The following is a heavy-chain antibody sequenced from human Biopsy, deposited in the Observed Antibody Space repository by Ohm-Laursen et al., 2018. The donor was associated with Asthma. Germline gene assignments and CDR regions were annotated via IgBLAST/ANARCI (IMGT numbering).Heavy chain of an antibody. CDR1: GFTFRSYA. V-gene: IGHV3-30*04. D-gene: IGHD2-15*01. CDR3: ARVDGVVEAATRLGGMDV. CDR2: ISFDGSNK. J-gene: IGHJ6*02. Sequence: SLRLSCSASGFTFRSYAMHWVRQAPGKGLEWVAVISFDGSNKDYADSVKGRFTISRDNSKNTLYLQMTGLSAEDSAVYYCARVDGVVEAATRLGGMDVWGQGTTVTVSS.